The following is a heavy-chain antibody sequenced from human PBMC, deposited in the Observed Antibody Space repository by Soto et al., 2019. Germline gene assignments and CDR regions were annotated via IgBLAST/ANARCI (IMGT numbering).Heavy chain of an antibody. CDR1: GGSISSGGYY. CDR2: IYYSGST. D-gene: IGHD6-13*01. CDR3: AREVPIAAAGVFDY. Sequence: PSETLSLTCTVSGGSISSGGYYWSWIRQHPGKGLEWIGYIYYSGSTYYNPSLKSRVTISVDTSKNQFSLKLSSVTAADTAVYYCAREVPIAAAGVFDYWGQGTLVTVSS. J-gene: IGHJ4*02. V-gene: IGHV4-31*03.